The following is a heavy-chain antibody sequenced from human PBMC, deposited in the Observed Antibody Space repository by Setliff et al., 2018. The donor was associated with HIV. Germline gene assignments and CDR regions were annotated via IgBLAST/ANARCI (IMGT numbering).Heavy chain of an antibody. V-gene: IGHV1-46*01. Sequence: ASVKVSCKASGNTFSSHYMHWVRQAPGKGLEWMGLINPSGDITSYAEKFQGRVTMTRDTSTSTVYMELRSLRSEDTAIYYCASKGGSGNYPDSDVFDIWGQGTLVTVSS. CDR3: ASKGGSGNYPDSDVFDI. J-gene: IGHJ3*02. CDR2: INPSGDIT. D-gene: IGHD3-10*01. CDR1: GNTFSSHY.